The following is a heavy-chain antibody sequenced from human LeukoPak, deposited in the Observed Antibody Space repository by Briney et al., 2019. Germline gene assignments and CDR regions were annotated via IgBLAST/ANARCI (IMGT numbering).Heavy chain of an antibody. CDR2: MNPNSGNT. CDR1: GYTFTSYD. D-gene: IGHD3-22*01. V-gene: IGHV1-8*01. CDR3: ARGLGRHYYDSSGYNDY. Sequence: ASVKVSCKASGYTFTSYDINWVRQATGQGLEWMGWMNPNSGNTGYAQKCQGRVTMTRNTSVSTAYMELSSLRSEDTAVYYCARGLGRHYYDSSGYNDYWGQGTLVTVSS. J-gene: IGHJ4*02.